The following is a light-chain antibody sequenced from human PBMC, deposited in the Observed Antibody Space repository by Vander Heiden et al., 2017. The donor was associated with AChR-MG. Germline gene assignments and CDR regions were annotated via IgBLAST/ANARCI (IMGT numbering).Light chain of an antibody. V-gene: IGLV2-14*03. Sequence: QSALPPPASVSGSPGQSITISCTGTSSDVGGYNYVSWYQQHPGKAPKLMIYDVSNRPSGVSNRFSGSKSGNTASLTISGLQAEDEADYYCSSYTSSSTPLFGGGTKLTVL. CDR2: DVS. CDR1: SSDVGGYNY. CDR3: SSYTSSSTPL. J-gene: IGLJ2*01.